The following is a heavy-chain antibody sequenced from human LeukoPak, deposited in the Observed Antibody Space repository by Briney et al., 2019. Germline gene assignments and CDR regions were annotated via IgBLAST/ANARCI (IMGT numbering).Heavy chain of an antibody. V-gene: IGHV1-2*02. J-gene: IGHJ3*02. D-gene: IGHD3-10*01. Sequence: ASVKVSCKASGYTFTGYYMHWVRQAPGQGLEWMGWINPNSGGTNHAQKFQGRVTMTRDTSISTAYMELSRLRSDDTAVYYCARETMVQGVISSGAFDIWGQGTMVTVSS. CDR2: INPNSGGT. CDR3: ARETMVQGVISSGAFDI. CDR1: GYTFTGYY.